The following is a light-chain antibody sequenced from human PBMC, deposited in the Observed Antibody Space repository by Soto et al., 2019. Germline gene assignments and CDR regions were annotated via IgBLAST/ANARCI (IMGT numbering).Light chain of an antibody. V-gene: IGKV4-1*01. CDR1: QSVFNRSNNKNY. Sequence: DIVMIQSPDSLAVSMVERATINCKSRQSVFNRSNNKNYLALYQQKPGQPPKLLIYLASTRESGGPERFSGSGSGTDFTLTISSLQAEDVAIYYCQQYYAAPSTTFGQGTRLEIK. J-gene: IGKJ5*01. CDR3: QQYYAAPSTT. CDR2: LAS.